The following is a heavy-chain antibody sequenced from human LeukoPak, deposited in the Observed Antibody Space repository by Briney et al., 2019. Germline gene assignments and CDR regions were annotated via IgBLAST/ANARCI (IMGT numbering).Heavy chain of an antibody. D-gene: IGHD2-2*01. V-gene: IGHV4-34*01. Sequence: SETLSLTCAVYGGSFSGYYWSWIRQPPGKGLEWIGEINHSGSTNYNPSLKSRVTISVDTSKNQFSLKLSSVTAADTAVYYCARHRTRYCSSTSCSLRAFDIWGQGTMVTVSS. J-gene: IGHJ3*02. CDR2: INHSGST. CDR3: ARHRTRYCSSTSCSLRAFDI. CDR1: GGSFSGYY.